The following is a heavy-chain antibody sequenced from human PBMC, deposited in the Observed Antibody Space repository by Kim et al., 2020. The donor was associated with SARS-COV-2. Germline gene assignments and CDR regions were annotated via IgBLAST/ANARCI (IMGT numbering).Heavy chain of an antibody. CDR3: ARLAMVRGAGGNY. V-gene: IGHV4-34*01. J-gene: IGHJ4*02. D-gene: IGHD3-10*01. Sequence: YNPSLKSRVTISVDTSKNQFSLKLSSVTAADTAVYYCARLAMVRGAGGNYWGQGTLVTVSS.